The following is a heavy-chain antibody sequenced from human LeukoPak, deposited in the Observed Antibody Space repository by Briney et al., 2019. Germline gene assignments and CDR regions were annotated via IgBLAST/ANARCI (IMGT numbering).Heavy chain of an antibody. D-gene: IGHD1-1*01. CDR3: ARLSTNCPTGFDP. CDR2: IDWDDDK. V-gene: IGHV2-70*11. J-gene: IGHJ5*02. CDR1: WFSLSTSGMC. Sequence: SGPALVKPSQTLTLTFTRSWFSLSTSGMCVSWIRQPPGKALEWLARIDWDDDKYYSTSLKTRLTISTDTSKNQVVLTMTNMDPVDTATCYCARLSTNCPTGFDPWGQGTLVTVSS.